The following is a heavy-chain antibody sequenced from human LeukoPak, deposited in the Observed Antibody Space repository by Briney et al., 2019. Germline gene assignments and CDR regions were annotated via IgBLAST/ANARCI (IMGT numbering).Heavy chain of an antibody. J-gene: IGHJ5*02. V-gene: IGHV3-21*01. CDR1: GFTFSSYS. Sequence: PGGSLRLSCAASGFTFSSYSMNWVRQAPGKGLEWVSAISGSGGSTYYADSVKGRFTMSRESAKNSLYLQMNSLRAGDTAVYYCARAVAGTHWFDPWGQGTLVTVSS. CDR2: ISGSGGST. D-gene: IGHD6-19*01. CDR3: ARAVAGTHWFDP.